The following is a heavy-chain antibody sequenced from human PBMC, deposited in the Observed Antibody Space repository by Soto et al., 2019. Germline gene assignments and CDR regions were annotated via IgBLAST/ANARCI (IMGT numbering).Heavy chain of an antibody. CDR1: GFTFSDHY. CDR2: SRNKVNSYTT. CDR3: AKVRGSSSWPNPFDY. D-gene: IGHD6-13*01. Sequence: GGSLRLSCAASGFTFSDHYMDWVRQAPGKGLEWVGRSRNKVNSYTTEYAASVKGRFTISRDGSETSLFLQMNSLVTEDTAVYYCAKVRGSSSWPNPFDYWGQGTLVTVSS. V-gene: IGHV3-72*01. J-gene: IGHJ4*02.